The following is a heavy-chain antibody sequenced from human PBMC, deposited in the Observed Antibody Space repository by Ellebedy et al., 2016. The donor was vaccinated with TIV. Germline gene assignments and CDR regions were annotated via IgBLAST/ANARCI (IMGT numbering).Heavy chain of an antibody. D-gene: IGHD3-22*01. Sequence: SVTVSCKASGGTFSSYGFSWVRQAPGQGLEWMGGIIPMYGTTKFAQKFQGRVAITADESTSTTYMELSSLRSDDTAVYYCARFIFDSSGYYHNYGMDVWGQGTTVTVSS. CDR2: IIPMYGTT. V-gene: IGHV1-69*13. CDR3: ARFIFDSSGYYHNYGMDV. J-gene: IGHJ6*02. CDR1: GGTFSSYG.